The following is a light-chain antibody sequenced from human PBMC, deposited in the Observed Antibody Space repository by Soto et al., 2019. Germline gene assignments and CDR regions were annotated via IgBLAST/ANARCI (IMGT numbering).Light chain of an antibody. CDR2: EAS. V-gene: IGKV1-5*03. CDR3: QQYNSYSGMYT. Sequence: DIQMTQSPSSLSAFVGDRVTITCRASQSISSWLTWYQQKPGKAPKVLIYEASSLKSGVPSRFSGSGSGTEFTLTISSLQPDDSATYYCQQYNSYSGMYTFGQGTKLEIK. J-gene: IGKJ2*01. CDR1: QSISSW.